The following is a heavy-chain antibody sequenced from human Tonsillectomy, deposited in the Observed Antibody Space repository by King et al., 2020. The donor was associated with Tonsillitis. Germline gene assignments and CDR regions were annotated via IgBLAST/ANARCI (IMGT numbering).Heavy chain of an antibody. CDR1: GFTFSSYW. Sequence: VQLVESGGGLVQPGGSLRLSCAASGFTFSSYWMSWVRQAPGKGLEWVANIKQDGSEKYYVDSVKGRFTISRDNAKNSLYLQMNSLRAEDTAVYYCARDWVWIVGPAGFDYWGQGTLVTVSS. D-gene: IGHD1-26*01. V-gene: IGHV3-7*01. CDR2: IKQDGSEK. CDR3: ARDWVWIVGPAGFDY. J-gene: IGHJ4*02.